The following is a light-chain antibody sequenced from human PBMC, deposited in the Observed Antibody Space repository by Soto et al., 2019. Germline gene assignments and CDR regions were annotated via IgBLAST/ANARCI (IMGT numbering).Light chain of an antibody. V-gene: IGLV2-14*01. Sequence: HSSLPQPASVSGSPGQSITISCTGTSSDVGGYNYVSLYQQHPGRAPKLMIYEVSNRPSGVSDRFSGSKSGNTASLTIYGLQAEDEADYYCSSYTSASTLVFGTGTKVTVL. CDR3: SSYTSASTLV. CDR2: EVS. J-gene: IGLJ1*01. CDR1: SSDVGGYNY.